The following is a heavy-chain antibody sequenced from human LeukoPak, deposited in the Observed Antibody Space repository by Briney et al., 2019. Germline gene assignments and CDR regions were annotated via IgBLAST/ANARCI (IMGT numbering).Heavy chain of an antibody. CDR1: GASVNSGSHY. J-gene: IGHJ4*02. Sequence: SETLSPTCTVSGASVNSGSHYWSWFRQPPGKGLEWIGYMYYSGTTNYNPSLKSRVTMSVDTSKNHFSLKMNSLTAADTAEYYCAGLRYHGGNTVWGQGTPVTVSS. CDR3: AGLRYHGGNTV. D-gene: IGHD4-23*01. CDR2: MYYSGTT. V-gene: IGHV4-61*03.